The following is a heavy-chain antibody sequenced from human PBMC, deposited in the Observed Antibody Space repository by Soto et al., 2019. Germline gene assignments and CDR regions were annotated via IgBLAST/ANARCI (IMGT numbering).Heavy chain of an antibody. Sequence: SETLSLTCTVSGGSISSYYWSWIRQPPGKGLEWIGYIYYSGSTNYNPSLKSRVTISVDTSKNQFSLKLSSVTATDTAVFYCARRDDYITLFDPWGMGTLVTVSS. CDR1: GGSISSYY. CDR3: ARRDDYITLFDP. V-gene: IGHV4-59*01. CDR2: IYYSGST. J-gene: IGHJ5*02. D-gene: IGHD4-4*01.